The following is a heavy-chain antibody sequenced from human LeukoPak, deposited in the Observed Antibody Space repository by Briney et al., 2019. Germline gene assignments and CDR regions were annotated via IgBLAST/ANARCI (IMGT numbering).Heavy chain of an antibody. V-gene: IGHV3-15*01. CDR2: IKSKSDGGKA. D-gene: IGHD6-19*01. Sequence: GGSLRLPCAASGFTFSRAWMSWVRQAPGKGLEWVGHIKSKSDGGKADYGPIVKGRFTISRDDSKDTVYLQMNSLKTEDAAVYYCATGGSAWSFDYWGQGTLVTVSS. CDR3: ATGGSAWSFDY. J-gene: IGHJ4*02. CDR1: GFTFSRAW.